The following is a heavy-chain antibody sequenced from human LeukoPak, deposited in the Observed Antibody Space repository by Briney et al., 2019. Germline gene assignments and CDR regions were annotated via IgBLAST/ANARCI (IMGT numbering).Heavy chain of an antibody. V-gene: IGHV3-23*01. CDR3: AKSWSSYGSSSYYAFDL. D-gene: IGHD3-22*01. CDR1: GFTFSSYA. CDR2: ISGSGTT. J-gene: IGHJ3*01. Sequence: GGSLRLSCAASGFTFSSYAMTWVRQAPGKGLEWVSSISGSGTTYYADSVKGRFTISRDNSRNTVYLQMNSLRGEDTAVYYCAKSWSSYGSSSYYAFDLWGRGTMVTVSS.